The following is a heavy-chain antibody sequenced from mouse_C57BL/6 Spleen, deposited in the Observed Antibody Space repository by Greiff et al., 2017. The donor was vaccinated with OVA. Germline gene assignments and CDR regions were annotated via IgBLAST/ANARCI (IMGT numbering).Heavy chain of an antibody. CDR1: GYAFSSSW. CDR3: ARSGYDVWYVDV. V-gene: IGHV1-82*01. Sequence: VQLQQSGPELVKPGASVKISCKASGYAFSSSWMNWVKQRPGKGLEWIGRIYPGDGDTNYNGKFKGKATLTADKSSSTAYMQLSSLTSEDSAVYFCARSGYDVWYVDVWGTGTTVTVSS. D-gene: IGHD2-2*01. CDR2: IYPGDGDT. J-gene: IGHJ1*03.